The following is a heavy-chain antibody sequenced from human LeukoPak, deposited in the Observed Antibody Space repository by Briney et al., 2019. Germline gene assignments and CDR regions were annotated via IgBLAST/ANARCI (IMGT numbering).Heavy chain of an antibody. Sequence: GASVKVSCKASGYTFTGYYMHWVRQAPGQGLEWMGWINPNSGGTNYAQKFQGRVTMTRDTSISTAYMELSRLRSDDTAVYYCARALAPFGSPSYYYYYMDVWGKGTTVTISS. CDR1: GYTFTGYY. CDR3: ARALAPFGSPSYYYYYMDV. J-gene: IGHJ6*03. V-gene: IGHV1-2*02. D-gene: IGHD3-10*01. CDR2: INPNSGGT.